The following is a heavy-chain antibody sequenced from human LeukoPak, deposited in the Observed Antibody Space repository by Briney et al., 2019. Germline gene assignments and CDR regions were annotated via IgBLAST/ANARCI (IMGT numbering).Heavy chain of an antibody. V-gene: IGHV4-34*01. Sequence: SETLSLTCTVSGGSISSYYWSWIRQPPGKGLEWIGEINHSGSTNYNPSLKSRVTISVDTSKNQFSLKLSSVTAADTAVYYCARGGETPSRGYSYGLEPTGDYWGQGTLVTVSS. CDR1: GGSISSYY. J-gene: IGHJ4*02. CDR2: INHSGST. CDR3: ARGGETPSRGYSYGLEPTGDY. D-gene: IGHD5-18*01.